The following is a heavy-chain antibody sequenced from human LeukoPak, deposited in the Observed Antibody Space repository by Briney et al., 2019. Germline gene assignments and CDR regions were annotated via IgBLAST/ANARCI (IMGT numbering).Heavy chain of an antibody. CDR1: GGSISSNNW. CDR3: ARQQGLQNLNFDY. J-gene: IGHJ4*02. CDR2: IFHGGNT. V-gene: IGHV4-4*02. Sequence: SGTLSLTCAVSGGSISSNNWWSWVRQPPGKGLEWIGEIFHGGNTNYNPSLMSRVTVLVDKSKNQFSLKLSSVTAADTAVYYCARQQGLQNLNFDYWGQGTLVTVSS. D-gene: IGHD4-11*01.